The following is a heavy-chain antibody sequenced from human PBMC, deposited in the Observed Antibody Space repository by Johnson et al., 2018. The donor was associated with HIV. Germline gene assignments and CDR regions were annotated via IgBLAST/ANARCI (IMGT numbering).Heavy chain of an antibody. D-gene: IGHD5-18*01. CDR3: AKGGYSYGNAFDI. CDR2: ISGSGGST. V-gene: IGHV3-23*04. CDR1: GSTFSDYY. Sequence: VQLVESGGDLVKAGGSLRLSCAASGSTFSDYYMSWIRQAPGKGLEWVSAISGSGGSTYYADSVKGRFTISRDNSKNTLYLQMNSLRAEDTAVYYCAKGGYSYGNAFDIWGQGTMVTVSS. J-gene: IGHJ3*02.